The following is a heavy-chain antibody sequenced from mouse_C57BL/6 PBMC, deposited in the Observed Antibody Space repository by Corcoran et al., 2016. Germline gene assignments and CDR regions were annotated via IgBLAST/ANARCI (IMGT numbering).Heavy chain of an antibody. CDR2: INPNNGGT. V-gene: IGHV1-26*01. CDR3: ARYYYYAMDY. J-gene: IGHJ4*01. CDR1: GYTFTDYY. Sequence: EVQLQQSGPELVKPGASVKISCKASGYTFTDYYMNWVKQSHGKSLEWIGDINPNNGGTSYNQKFKGKATLTVDKSSSTDYMELRSLTSEDSAVYYCARYYYYAMDYWGQGTSVTVSS.